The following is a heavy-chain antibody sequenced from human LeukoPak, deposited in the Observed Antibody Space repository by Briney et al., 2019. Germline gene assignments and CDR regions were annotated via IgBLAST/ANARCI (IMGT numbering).Heavy chain of an antibody. J-gene: IGHJ4*02. CDR2: IFGSGGSP. CDR3: GKTTAEYSSGQKPVWPFDY. CDR1: GFTFGSFA. D-gene: IGHD6-19*01. V-gene: IGHV3-23*01. Sequence: GGSLRLSCEASGFTFGSFAMYWVRQAPGKGLEWIAGIFGSGGSPHYAASVKGRFTISRDNFQNTVHLQINSLRAEDTAVYYCGKTTAEYSSGQKPVWPFDYWAPETRVTV.